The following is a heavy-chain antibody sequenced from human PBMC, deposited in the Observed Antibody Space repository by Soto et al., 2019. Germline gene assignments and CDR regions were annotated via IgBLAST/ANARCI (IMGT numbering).Heavy chain of an antibody. CDR1: GFTFRTYK. V-gene: IGHV3-7*03. CDR3: ARTDYGMDV. CDR2: INQYGSEI. J-gene: IGHJ6*02. Sequence: PGGSLRLSCAVSGFTFRTYKMNWVRQAPGRGLEWVANINQYGSEIYYVDSVKGRFTLSRDNANNSLSLQMNSLRAEDTAVYYCARTDYGMDVWGRGTTVTVSS.